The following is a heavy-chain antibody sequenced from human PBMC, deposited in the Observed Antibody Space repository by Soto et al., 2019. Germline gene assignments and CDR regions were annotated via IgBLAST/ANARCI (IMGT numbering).Heavy chain of an antibody. Sequence: GGSLRLSCAASGFTFSSYGMHWVRQAPGKGLEWVAVISYDGSNKYYVDSVKGRFTISRDNSKNTLYLQMNSLRAEDTAVYYCAKELLWFGELLLDAFDSWGQGTMVTVSS. CDR2: ISYDGSNK. CDR3: AKELLWFGELLLDAFDS. D-gene: IGHD3-10*01. V-gene: IGHV3-30*18. CDR1: GFTFSSYG. J-gene: IGHJ3*02.